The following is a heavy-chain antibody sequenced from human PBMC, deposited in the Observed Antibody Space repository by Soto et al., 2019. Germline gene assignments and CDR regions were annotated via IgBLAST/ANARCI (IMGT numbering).Heavy chain of an antibody. CDR1: GGTFSSYA. D-gene: IGHD3-22*01. J-gene: IGHJ6*02. CDR2: IIPIFGTA. V-gene: IGHV1-69*12. Sequence: QVQLVQSGAEVKKPGSSVKVSCKASGGTFSSYAISWVRQAPGQGLEWMGGIIPIFGTANYAQKFQGRVMIXAXASTSTADMELSSLRSEDTAVYYCARVVVANYGMDVWGQGPTGTVSS. CDR3: ARVVVANYGMDV.